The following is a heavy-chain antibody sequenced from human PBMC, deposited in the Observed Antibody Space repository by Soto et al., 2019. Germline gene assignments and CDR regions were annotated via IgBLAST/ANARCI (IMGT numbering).Heavy chain of an antibody. CDR2: IYYSGST. CDR1: GGSISSYY. CDR3: ARAIAVAVNWFDP. Sequence: SETLSLTCTVSGGSISSYYWSWIRQPPGKGLEWIGYIYYSGSTNYNPSLKSRVTISVDTSKNQFSLKLSSVTAADTAVYYCARAIAVAVNWFDPWGQGTLVTVSS. J-gene: IGHJ5*02. D-gene: IGHD6-19*01. V-gene: IGHV4-59*01.